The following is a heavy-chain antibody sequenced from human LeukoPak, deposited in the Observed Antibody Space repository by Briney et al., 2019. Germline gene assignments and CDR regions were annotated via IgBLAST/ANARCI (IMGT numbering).Heavy chain of an antibody. CDR3: ARVCIAGDCYPETDY. CDR1: GGTFSSYA. D-gene: IGHD2-21*02. V-gene: IGHV1-69*13. Sequence: GASVKVSCKASGGTFSSYAISWVRQAPGQGLEWMGGIIPIFGTANYAQKFQGRVTITADESTSTAYMELSSLRSGDTAVYYCARVCIAGDCYPETDYWGQGTLVTVSS. CDR2: IIPIFGTA. J-gene: IGHJ4*02.